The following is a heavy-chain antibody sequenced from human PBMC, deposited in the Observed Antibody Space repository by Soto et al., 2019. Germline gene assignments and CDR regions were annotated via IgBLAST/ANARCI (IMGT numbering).Heavy chain of an antibody. D-gene: IGHD3-10*01. CDR1: GFTFSSYW. Sequence: XGSLRLSCAASGFTFSSYWMHWVRQAPGKGLVWVSRINSDGSSTSYADSVKGRFTISRDNAKNTLYLQMNSLRAEDTAVYYCARDTWEPPGSNGMDVWGQGTTVTVSS. J-gene: IGHJ6*02. CDR2: INSDGSST. CDR3: ARDTWEPPGSNGMDV. V-gene: IGHV3-74*01.